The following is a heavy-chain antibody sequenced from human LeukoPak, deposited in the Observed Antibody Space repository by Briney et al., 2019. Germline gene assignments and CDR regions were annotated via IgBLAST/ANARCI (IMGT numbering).Heavy chain of an antibody. V-gene: IGHV3-74*01. Sequence: GGSLRLSCAASGFTFSSYWMHWVRQAPGKGLVWASRLNTDGSTITYADSVKGRFTISRDNAKNTLYLQMNSLRAEDTAVYYCARGGGGFDYWGQGTLVTVSS. D-gene: IGHD3-16*01. J-gene: IGHJ4*02. CDR2: LNTDGSTI. CDR3: ARGGGGFDY. CDR1: GFTFSSYW.